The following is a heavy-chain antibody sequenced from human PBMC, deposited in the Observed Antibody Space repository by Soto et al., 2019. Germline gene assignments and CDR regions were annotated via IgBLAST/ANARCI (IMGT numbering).Heavy chain of an antibody. CDR2: INGYNGNT. CDR1: GYSFTTYG. V-gene: IGHV1-18*01. J-gene: IGHJ6*02. Sequence: QVQLVQSRGEVKKPGASVKVSCKTSGYSFTTYGISWVRQAPGQGPERMGWINGYNGNTNYAHNLQGRVTMTTDTSTSTVYMELRSLRSDDTAVYYCASEGPALYYYYGMDVWGQGSTVTVSS. CDR3: ASEGPALYYYYGMDV.